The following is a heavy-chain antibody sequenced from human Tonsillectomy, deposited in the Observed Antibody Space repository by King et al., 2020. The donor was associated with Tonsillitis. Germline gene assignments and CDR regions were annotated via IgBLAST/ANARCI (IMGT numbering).Heavy chain of an antibody. V-gene: IGHV4-38-2*01. CDR3: ARAGSYDSSGYYFLR. CDR2: IYHSGST. CDR1: GHSISSGYY. Sequence: VQLQESGPGLVKPSETLSLTCAVSGHSISSGYYWGWIRQPPGKGLEWIGSIYHSGSTHYNPSLKSRVTITVDTSKNQFYLKLSSVTAADTAVYYCARAGSYDSSGYYFLRWGQGTLVTVSS. J-gene: IGHJ4*02. D-gene: IGHD3-22*01.